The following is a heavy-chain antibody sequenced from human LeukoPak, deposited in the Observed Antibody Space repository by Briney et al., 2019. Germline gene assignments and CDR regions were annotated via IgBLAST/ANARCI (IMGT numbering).Heavy chain of an antibody. CDR1: GGSISSYY. D-gene: IGHD6-13*01. CDR3: ARGVAAAYGMDV. CDR2: IYYSGST. J-gene: IGHJ6*02. V-gene: IGHV4-59*01. Sequence: SETLSLTCTVSGGSISSYYWSWIRQPPGKGLEWIGYIYYSGSTNYNPSLKSRDTISVDTSKNQFSLKLSSVTAADTAVYYCARGVAAAYGMDVWGQGTTVTVSS.